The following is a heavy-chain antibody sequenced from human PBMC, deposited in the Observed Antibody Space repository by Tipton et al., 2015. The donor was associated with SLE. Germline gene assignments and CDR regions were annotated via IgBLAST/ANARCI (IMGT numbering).Heavy chain of an antibody. V-gene: IGHV4-59*07. CDR2: IYYSGST. CDR3: PRMSRGTYFDY. CDR1: GGSISSYY. D-gene: IGHD1-26*01. Sequence: TLSLTCTVSGGSISSYYWSWIRQPPGKGLEWIGYIYYSGSTNYNPSLKSRVTISVDTSKNQFSLKLSSVTAADTAVYYCPRMSRGTYFDYWGQGTLVTVSS. J-gene: IGHJ4*02.